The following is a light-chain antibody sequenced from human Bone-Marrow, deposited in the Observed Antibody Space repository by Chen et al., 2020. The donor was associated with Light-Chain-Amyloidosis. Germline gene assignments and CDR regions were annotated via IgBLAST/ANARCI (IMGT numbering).Light chain of an antibody. CDR2: GNT. Sequence: QSVLTQPPSVSGAPGQRVTISCTGSSSNIGAGFSVHWYQQLSGTVPKLLIYGNTNRPSGVPDRFSGSKSGTSASLVITGLQADEADYYCQSYDNSLSGPVVFGGGIKLTVL. J-gene: IGLJ3*02. V-gene: IGLV1-40*01. CDR1: SSNIGAGFS. CDR3: QSYDNSLSGPVV.